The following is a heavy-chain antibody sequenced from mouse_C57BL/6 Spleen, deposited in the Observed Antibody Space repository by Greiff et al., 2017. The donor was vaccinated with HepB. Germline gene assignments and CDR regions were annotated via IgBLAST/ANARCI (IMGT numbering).Heavy chain of an antibody. V-gene: IGHV1-53*01. Sequence: QVQLKQPGTELVKPGASVKLSCKASGYTFTSYWMHWVKQRPGQGLEWIGNINPSNGGTNYNEKFKSKATLTVDKSSSTAYMQLSSLTSEDSAVYYCARLQLGRWYFDVWGTGTTVTVSS. J-gene: IGHJ1*03. CDR2: INPSNGGT. D-gene: IGHD4-1*02. CDR1: GYTFTSYW. CDR3: ARLQLGRWYFDV.